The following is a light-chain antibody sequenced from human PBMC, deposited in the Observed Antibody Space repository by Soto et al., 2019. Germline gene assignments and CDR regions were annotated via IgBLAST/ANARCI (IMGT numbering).Light chain of an antibody. CDR1: RSDVGDYNY. J-gene: IGLJ2*01. CDR3: SSYAGSDNFEV. CDR2: EVT. V-gene: IGLV2-8*01. Sequence: QSALTQPPSASGSPGQSVTISCTGTRSDVGDYNYVSWYQQHPGKAPKLLIYEVTKRPSGVPDRFSDSKSANTASLTVSGLQAEDEADYYCSSYAGSDNFEVFGGGTKLTVL.